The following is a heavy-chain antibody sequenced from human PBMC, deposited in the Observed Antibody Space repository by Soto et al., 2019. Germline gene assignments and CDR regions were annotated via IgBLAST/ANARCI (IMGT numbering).Heavy chain of an antibody. CDR3: ARGRAYCTNGVCYGSIAAAGTGWFDP. J-gene: IGHJ5*02. V-gene: IGHV1-46*01. D-gene: IGHD2-8*01. CDR1: GYTFTNYY. Sequence: GASVKVSCKASGYTFTNYYMHWVRQAPGQGLEWMGIINPSGGSTTYAQKFQGRVTMTRDTSTSTVYMGLSSLRSEDTAVYYCARGRAYCTNGVCYGSIAAAGTGWFDPWGQGTLVTVSS. CDR2: INPSGGST.